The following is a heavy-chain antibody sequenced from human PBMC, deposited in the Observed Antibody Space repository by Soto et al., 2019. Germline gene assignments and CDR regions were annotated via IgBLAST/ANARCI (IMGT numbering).Heavy chain of an antibody. Sequence: QVQLVESGGGVVQPGRSLRLSCAASGFTFSSYAMHWVRQAPGKGLEWVEVISYDGSNKYYADSVKGRFTISRDNAKNTLYLQMNSRRAEDTAVYYCAREGVKGMDVWGQGTTVTVSS. CDR3: AREGVKGMDV. CDR1: GFTFSSYA. J-gene: IGHJ6*02. V-gene: IGHV3-30-3*01. D-gene: IGHD3-16*01. CDR2: ISYDGSNK.